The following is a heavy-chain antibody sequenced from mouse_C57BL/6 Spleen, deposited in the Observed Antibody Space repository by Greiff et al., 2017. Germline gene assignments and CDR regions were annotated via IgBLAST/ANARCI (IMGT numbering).Heavy chain of an antibody. CDR3: ARNRDYDDAMDY. D-gene: IGHD2-4*01. J-gene: IGHJ4*01. CDR1: GFSLTSYG. Sequence: VQLQESGPGLVQPSQSLSITCTVSGFSLTSYGVHWVRQSPGKGLEWLGVIWSGGSTDYNAALISRLSISKDNSKSQVFFKMNSLQADDTAIYYCARNRDYDDAMDYWGQGTSVTVSS. CDR2: IWSGGST. V-gene: IGHV2-2*01.